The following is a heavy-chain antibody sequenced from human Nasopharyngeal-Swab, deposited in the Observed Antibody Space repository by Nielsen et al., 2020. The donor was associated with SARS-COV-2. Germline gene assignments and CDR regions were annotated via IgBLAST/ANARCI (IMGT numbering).Heavy chain of an antibody. V-gene: IGHV3-7*01. J-gene: IGHJ6*02. CDR3: ARDTYCSGGSCYGYGMAV. CDR2: IKEDGSEK. Sequence: WIRQPTGKGLEWVANIKEDGSEKSYVDSVKGRFTISRDNAKNSLYLQMNSLRADDTAVYYCARDTYCSGGSCYGYGMAVWGQGTTVTVSS. D-gene: IGHD2-15*01.